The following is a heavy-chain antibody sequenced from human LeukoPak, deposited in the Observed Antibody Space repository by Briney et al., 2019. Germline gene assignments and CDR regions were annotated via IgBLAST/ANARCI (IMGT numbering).Heavy chain of an antibody. J-gene: IGHJ4*02. Sequence: SETLSLTCTVSGDSIGSNYWTWIRQPAGKGLEWIGRMYTSGSTNYKPSLKSRVTMSLDTSKNQFSLKLRSVTAADTAVYYCARESGGSRPLDHWGQGTPVTVSS. V-gene: IGHV4-4*07. CDR3: ARESGGSRPLDH. CDR1: GDSIGSNY. D-gene: IGHD3-16*01. CDR2: MYTSGST.